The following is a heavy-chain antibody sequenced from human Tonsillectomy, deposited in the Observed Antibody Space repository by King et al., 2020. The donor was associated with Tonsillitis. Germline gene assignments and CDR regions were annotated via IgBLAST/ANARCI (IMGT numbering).Heavy chain of an antibody. CDR2: ISAYNGNT. CDR3: ARSPHLTLLRGARGDY. J-gene: IGHJ4*02. D-gene: IGHD3-10*01. V-gene: IGHV1-18*04. Sequence: QLVQSGAEVKKPGASVKVSCKASGYTFTNYGFTWVRQAPGQGLEWMGWISAYNGNTNCARRFQDRVTMTTDTSTGTAYMELRSLRSDDTAVYYCARSPHLTLLRGARGDYWGQGTLVTVSS. CDR1: GYTFTNYG.